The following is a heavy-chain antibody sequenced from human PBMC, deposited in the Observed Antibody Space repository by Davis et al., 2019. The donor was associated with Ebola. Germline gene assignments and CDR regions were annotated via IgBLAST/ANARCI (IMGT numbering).Heavy chain of an antibody. J-gene: IGHJ6*04. CDR2: ISGSGGST. V-gene: IGHV3-23*01. CDR3: AKSGLSFGVVKYHYGMDV. Sequence: PGGSLRLSCTDSVITFSSYAMTWVRQAPGKGLEWVSAISGSGGSTYYADSVKGRFTILRDNSKKTLYLQMNSLRAEDTAVYYCAKSGLSFGVVKYHYGMDVWGKGTTVTVSS. D-gene: IGHD3-3*01. CDR1: VITFSSYA.